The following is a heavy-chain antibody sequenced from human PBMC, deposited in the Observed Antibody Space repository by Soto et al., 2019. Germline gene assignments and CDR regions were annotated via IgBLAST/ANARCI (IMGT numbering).Heavy chain of an antibody. CDR2: VNHSGST. CDR1: GGSFNAYY. J-gene: IGHJ2*01. D-gene: IGHD6-19*01. V-gene: IGHV4-34*02. CDR3: ARQWLVRYFDL. Sequence: QVQLQQWGAGLLKPSETLSLTCAVYGGSFNAYYWSWIRQPPGKELEWIGEVNHSGSTTYNPSLKSRVTRSVDTSKNQFSLKLSSMTAADTAVYYCARQWLVRYFDLWGRGTLVTVSS.